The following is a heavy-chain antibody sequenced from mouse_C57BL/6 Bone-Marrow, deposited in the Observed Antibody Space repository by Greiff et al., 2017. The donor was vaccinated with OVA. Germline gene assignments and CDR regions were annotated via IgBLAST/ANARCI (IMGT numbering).Heavy chain of an antibody. J-gene: IGHJ3*01. Sequence: EVQRVESGGGLVKPGGSLKLSCAASGFTFSSYAMSWVRQTPEKRLEWVATISDGGSYTYYPANVKGRFTISRDTAKNNLYLQMSHLKSEDTAMYYCARDNYDYDGFAYWGQGTLVTVSA. CDR1: GFTFSSYA. CDR3: ARDNYDYDGFAY. CDR2: ISDGGSYT. D-gene: IGHD2-4*01. V-gene: IGHV5-4*01.